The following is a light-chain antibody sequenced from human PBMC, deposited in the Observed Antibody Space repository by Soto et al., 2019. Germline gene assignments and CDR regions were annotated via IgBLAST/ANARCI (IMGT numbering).Light chain of an antibody. CDR2: KVS. Sequence: DIPMTQSPSTLPASVGDRVTITCRASQTISDWLAWYQQKPGEVPKLLIYKVSTLESGVPSRFSGSGSGTEVSLTISSLQPDDFATYYCQQYNLFWTFGQGTKVEIK. CDR1: QTISDW. CDR3: QQYNLFWT. J-gene: IGKJ1*01. V-gene: IGKV1-5*03.